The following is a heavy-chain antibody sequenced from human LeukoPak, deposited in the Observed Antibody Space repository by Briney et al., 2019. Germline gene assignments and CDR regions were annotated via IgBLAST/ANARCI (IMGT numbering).Heavy chain of an antibody. Sequence: PGRSLRLSCAASGFTFGSYAMHWVRQAPGKGLEWVAVISYDGSNKYYADSVKGRFTISRDNSKNTVYLQLNGLRAEDTAVYYCAPTPHDYGDYGWGQGTPVTVSS. D-gene: IGHD4-17*01. V-gene: IGHV3-30-3*01. CDR1: GFTFGSYA. CDR3: APTPHDYGDYG. CDR2: ISYDGSNK. J-gene: IGHJ4*02.